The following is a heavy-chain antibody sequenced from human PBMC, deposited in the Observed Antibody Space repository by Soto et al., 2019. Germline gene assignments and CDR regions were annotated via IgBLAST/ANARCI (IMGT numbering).Heavy chain of an antibody. J-gene: IGHJ4*02. CDR2: LDYSGTA. CDR1: GVSISSTSYN. V-gene: IGHV4-39*07. Sequence: SSETLSLTCNVSGVSISSTSYNWGWIRQPPGKGLEWIGTLDYSGTAHYNPSLKGRLIISIDTSRNQFSLSLNSVTAADTAVYFCAREPYLPMARNDFWGQGAQVTVSS. CDR3: AREPYLPMARNDF. D-gene: IGHD3-10*01.